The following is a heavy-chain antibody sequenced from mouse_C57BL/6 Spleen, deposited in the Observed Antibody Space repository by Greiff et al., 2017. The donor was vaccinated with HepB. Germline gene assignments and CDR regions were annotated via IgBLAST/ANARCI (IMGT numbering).Heavy chain of an antibody. CDR3: ARRHSSGYPAWFAY. CDR2: IYPSDSET. Sequence: QVQLQQPGAELVRPGSSVKLSCKASGYTFTSYWMDWVKQRPGQGLEWIGNIYPSDSETHYNQKFKDKATLTVDKSSSTAYMQLSSLTSEDSAVYYGARRHSSGYPAWFAYWGQGTLVTVSA. CDR1: GYTFTSYW. J-gene: IGHJ3*01. V-gene: IGHV1-61*01. D-gene: IGHD3-1*01.